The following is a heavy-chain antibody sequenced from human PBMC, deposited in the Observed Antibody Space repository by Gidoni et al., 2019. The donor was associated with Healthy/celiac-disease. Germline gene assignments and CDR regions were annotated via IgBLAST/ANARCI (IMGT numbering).Heavy chain of an antibody. J-gene: IGHJ4*02. V-gene: IGHV3-74*01. CDR1: GFTFSSYW. Sequence: EVQLVESGGGLVQPGGSLRLSCAASGFTFSSYWMPWVRQAPGKGLVWVSRITSDGSSTSYADSVKGRFTLSRYNAKNTLYLQMNCLRAEDTAVYYCARAPPIYYYDSSGYSVDYWGQGTLVTVSS. CDR3: ARAPPIYYYDSSGYSVDY. D-gene: IGHD3-22*01. CDR2: ITSDGSST.